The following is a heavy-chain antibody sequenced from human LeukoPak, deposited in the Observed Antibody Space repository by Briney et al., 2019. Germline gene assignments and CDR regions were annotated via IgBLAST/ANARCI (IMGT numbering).Heavy chain of an antibody. J-gene: IGHJ3*02. CDR3: AGGPHYYDSSGYPDAFDI. CDR1: GGTFSSYA. Sequence: SVKVSCKASGGTFSSYAISWVRQAPGQGLEWMGGIIPIFGTANYAQKFQGRVTITADESTSTAYMELSSLRSEDTAVYCCAGGPHYYDSSGYPDAFDIWGQGTMVTVSS. CDR2: IIPIFGTA. D-gene: IGHD3-22*01. V-gene: IGHV1-69*01.